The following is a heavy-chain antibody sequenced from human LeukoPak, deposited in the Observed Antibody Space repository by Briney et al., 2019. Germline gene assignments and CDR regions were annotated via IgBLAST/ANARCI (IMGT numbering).Heavy chain of an antibody. V-gene: IGHV3-53*01. J-gene: IGHJ3*02. CDR3: AIRGGPGSLDAFDI. D-gene: IGHD1-14*01. Sequence: GGSLRLSCAASDFIVRSNYMTWVRQAPGKGLGWVSVIYNDGSVYYADSVRGRFTISRDTSKNTVYLQMNSLRAGDTTVDYCAIRGGPGSLDAFDIWGQGTMVTVSS. CDR1: DFIVRSNY. CDR2: IYNDGSV.